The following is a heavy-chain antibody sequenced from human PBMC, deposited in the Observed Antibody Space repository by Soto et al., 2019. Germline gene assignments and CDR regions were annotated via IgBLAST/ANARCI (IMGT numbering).Heavy chain of an antibody. CDR1: GGSISSSSYY. J-gene: IGHJ5*02. CDR3: ARHGGIQLWFFDWFDP. Sequence: SETLSLTCTVSGGSISSSSYYWGWIRQPPGKGLEWIGSIYYSGSTYYNPSLKSRVTISVDTSKNQFSPKLSSVTAADTAVYYCARHGGIQLWFFDWFDPWGQGTLVTVSS. V-gene: IGHV4-39*01. CDR2: IYYSGST. D-gene: IGHD5-18*01.